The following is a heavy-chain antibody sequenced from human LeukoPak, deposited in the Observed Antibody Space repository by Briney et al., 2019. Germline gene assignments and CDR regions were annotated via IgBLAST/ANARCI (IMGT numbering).Heavy chain of an antibody. CDR1: GYTFTSYG. CDR2: INPSGGST. CDR3: ARVVAVATGFDY. J-gene: IGHJ4*02. D-gene: IGHD5-12*01. V-gene: IGHV1-46*01. Sequence: ASVKVSCKASGYTFTSYGISWVRQAPGQGLEWMGIINPSGGSTSYAQKFQGRVTMTRDMSTSTVYMELSSLRSDDTAVYYCARVVAVATGFDYWGQGTLVTVSS.